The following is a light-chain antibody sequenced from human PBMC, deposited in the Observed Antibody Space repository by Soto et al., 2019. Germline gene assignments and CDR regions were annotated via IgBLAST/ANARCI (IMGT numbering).Light chain of an antibody. CDR2: DAS. Sequence: DIQMTQSPSTLSASVGDRVTITCRASQSISSWLAWYQQKPGKAPKLLIYDASSLESGVPSRFSGSGSGTEFTLTISSLQPDDFASYYCQQYNSYSLTFGGGTKVEIK. J-gene: IGKJ4*01. V-gene: IGKV1-5*01. CDR1: QSISSW. CDR3: QQYNSYSLT.